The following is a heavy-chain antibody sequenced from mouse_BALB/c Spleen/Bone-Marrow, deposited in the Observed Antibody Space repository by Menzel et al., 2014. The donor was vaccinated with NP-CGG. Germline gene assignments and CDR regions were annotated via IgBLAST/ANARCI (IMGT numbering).Heavy chain of an antibody. CDR3: VYGRDWYFDV. D-gene: IGHD1-1*01. CDR1: GFNIKDTY. V-gene: IGHV14-3*02. J-gene: IGHJ1*01. Sequence: VQLKESGAELVKLGASVKLSCTASGFNIKDTYMHWVKERPEQGLEWIGRIDPANGNTKYDPKFQGKATITADTSSNTAYLQLSSLTSEDTAVYYCVYGRDWYFDVWGAGTTVTVSS. CDR2: IDPANGNT.